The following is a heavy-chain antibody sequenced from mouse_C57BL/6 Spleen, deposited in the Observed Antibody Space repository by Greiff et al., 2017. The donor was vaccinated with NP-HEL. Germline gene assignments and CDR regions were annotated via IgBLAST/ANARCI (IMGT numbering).Heavy chain of an antibody. D-gene: IGHD1-1*01. V-gene: IGHV1-69*01. J-gene: IGHJ4*01. Sequence: QVQLKQPGAELVMPGASVKLSCKASGYTFTSYWMHWVKQRPGQGLEWIGEIDPSDSYTNYNQKFKGKSTLTVDKSSSTAYMQLSSQTSEDSAVYYCARGGTTVVKRNYYAMDYWGQGTSVTVSS. CDR2: IDPSDSYT. CDR1: GYTFTSYW. CDR3: ARGGTTVVKRNYYAMDY.